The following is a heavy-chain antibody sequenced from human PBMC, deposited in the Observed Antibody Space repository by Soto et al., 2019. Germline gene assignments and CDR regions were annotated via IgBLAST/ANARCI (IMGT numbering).Heavy chain of an antibody. CDR1: GGSFSGYY. J-gene: IGHJ6*02. V-gene: IGHV4-34*01. D-gene: IGHD5-18*01. CDR3: ARGEQLWLRYYYGMDV. CDR2: INHSGST. Sequence: SETLSLTCAVYGGSFSGYYWSWIRQPPGKGLEWIGEINHSGSTNYNPSLKSRVTISVDTSKNQFSLKLSSVTAADTAVYCCARGEQLWLRYYYGMDVWGQGTTVTSP.